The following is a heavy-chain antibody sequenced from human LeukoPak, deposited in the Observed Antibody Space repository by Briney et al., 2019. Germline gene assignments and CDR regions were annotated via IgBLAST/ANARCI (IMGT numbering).Heavy chain of an antibody. CDR3: ARLWDSSSSRHFDC. J-gene: IGHJ4*02. Sequence: GGSLRLSCAASGFTFSTYWMHWVRQAPGKGLVWVSHINSDESNTNYADSVKGRFTISRDNAKNTLYLQMNNLRAEDTAVYFCARLWDSSSSRHFDCWGQGTLVTVSS. D-gene: IGHD6-6*01. V-gene: IGHV3-74*01. CDR1: GFTFSTYW. CDR2: INSDESNT.